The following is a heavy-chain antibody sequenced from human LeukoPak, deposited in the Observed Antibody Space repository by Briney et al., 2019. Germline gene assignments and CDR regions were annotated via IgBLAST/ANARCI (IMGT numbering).Heavy chain of an antibody. CDR2: ISGSGGST. J-gene: IGHJ4*02. CDR3: AKGWARYNWNAFDY. D-gene: IGHD1-20*01. V-gene: IGHV3-23*01. Sequence: PGGSLRLSCAASGFTFSSYAMSWVRQAPGKGLEWVSAISGSGGSTYYADSVKGRFTISRDNSKNTLYLQMNGLRAEDTAVYYCAKGWARYNWNAFDYWGQGTLVTVSS. CDR1: GFTFSSYA.